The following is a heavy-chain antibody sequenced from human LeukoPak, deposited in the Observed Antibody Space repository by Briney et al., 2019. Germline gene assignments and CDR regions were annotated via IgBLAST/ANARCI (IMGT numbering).Heavy chain of an antibody. CDR3: AKDPSYGVKVDY. V-gene: IGHV3-23*01. J-gene: IGHJ4*02. CDR2: ISGSGGST. D-gene: IGHD4/OR15-4a*01. CDR1: GFTFSSYA. Sequence: GGSLRLSCAASGFTFSSYAMSWVRQAPGRGLEWVSAISGSGGSTYYADSVKGRFTISRDNSKNTLYLQMNSLRAEDTAVYYCAKDPSYGVKVDYWGQGTLVTVSS.